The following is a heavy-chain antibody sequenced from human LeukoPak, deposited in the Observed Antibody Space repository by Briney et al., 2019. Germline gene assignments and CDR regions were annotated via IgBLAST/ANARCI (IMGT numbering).Heavy chain of an antibody. V-gene: IGHV3-21*01. Sequence: GGSLRLPCAASGFTFSSYSMNWVRQAPGKGLEWVSSISSSSYIYYADSVKGRFTISRDNAKNSLYLQMNSLRAEDTAVYYCARDQYGDYNFDSWGQGTLVTVSS. D-gene: IGHD4-17*01. CDR1: GFTFSSYS. CDR3: ARDQYGDYNFDS. CDR2: ISSSSYI. J-gene: IGHJ4*02.